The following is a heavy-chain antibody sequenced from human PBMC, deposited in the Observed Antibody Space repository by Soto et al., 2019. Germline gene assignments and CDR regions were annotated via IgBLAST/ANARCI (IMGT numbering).Heavy chain of an antibody. CDR2: IYYSGST. CDR1: GGSISSSSYY. CDR3: ARDLRITYYDFWSGETEYYYGMDV. V-gene: IGHV4-39*07. D-gene: IGHD3-3*01. J-gene: IGHJ6*02. Sequence: SETLSLTCTVSGGSISSSSYYWGWIRQPPGKGLEWIGSIYYSGSTYYNPSLKSRVTISVDTSKNQFSLKLSSVTAADTAVYYCARDLRITYYDFWSGETEYYYGMDVWGQGTTGTVSS.